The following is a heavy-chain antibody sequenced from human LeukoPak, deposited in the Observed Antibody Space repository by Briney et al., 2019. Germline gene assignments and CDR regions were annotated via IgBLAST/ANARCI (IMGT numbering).Heavy chain of an antibody. Sequence: SETLSLTCTVSGGSISTSNYYWGWIRQPPGRGLEWIGSIYHSGSTYYNPSLKSRVTMSVDTSKNQFSLKLSSVTAADTAVYYCARIRYYDFWSGYFSDYYYMDVWGKGTTVTVSS. CDR2: IYHSGST. D-gene: IGHD3-3*01. V-gene: IGHV4-39*07. J-gene: IGHJ6*03. CDR1: GGSISTSNYY. CDR3: ARIRYYDFWSGYFSDYYYMDV.